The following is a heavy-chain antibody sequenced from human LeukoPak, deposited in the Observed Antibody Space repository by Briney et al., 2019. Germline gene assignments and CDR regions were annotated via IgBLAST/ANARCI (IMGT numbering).Heavy chain of an antibody. CDR2: IYYSGST. CDR3: ARDLPRALSIAVALGWFDP. D-gene: IGHD6-19*01. V-gene: IGHV4-39*07. Sequence: SETLSLTCAVSGGSISRTTYYWGWIRQPPGKGLEWIGSIYYSGSTYYNPSLKSRVTISVDTSKNQFSLKLSSVTAADTAVYYCARDLPRALSIAVALGWFDPWGQGTLVTVSS. J-gene: IGHJ5*02. CDR1: GGSISRTTYY.